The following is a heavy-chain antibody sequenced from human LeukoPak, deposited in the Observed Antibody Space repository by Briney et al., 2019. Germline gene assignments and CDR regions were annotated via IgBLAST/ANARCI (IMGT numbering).Heavy chain of an antibody. CDR2: IYYTGRT. V-gene: IGHV4-30-4*01. CDR1: GGSISSGDFH. J-gene: IGHJ4*02. CDR3: ARKENVYYYFDY. Sequence: SETLSLTCIVSGGSISSGDFHWSWVRQPPGKGLEWIGYIYYTGRTYYNPSLKSRVTISVDTSRNQFSLKLSSVTAVDTAVYYCARKENVYYYFDYWGQGTLVTVSS. D-gene: IGHD3-10*01.